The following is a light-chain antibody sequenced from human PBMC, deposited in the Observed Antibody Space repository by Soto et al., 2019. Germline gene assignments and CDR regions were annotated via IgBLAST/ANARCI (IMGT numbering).Light chain of an antibody. CDR1: SSDVGGYNG. CDR2: DVS. V-gene: IGLV2-18*02. J-gene: IGLJ1*01. Sequence: QSVLTQPPSVSGSPGQSVAISCTGTSSDVGGYNGVSWYKQPQGTAPKIMIYDVSNRPSGVPDRCSGSKSGNTASLTISGLQAEDEGDYYCSSYTSSSTYVFGTGTKLTVL. CDR3: SSYTSSSTYV.